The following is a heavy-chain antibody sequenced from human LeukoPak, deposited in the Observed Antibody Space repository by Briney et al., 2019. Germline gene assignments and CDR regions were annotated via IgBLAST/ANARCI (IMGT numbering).Heavy chain of an antibody. Sequence: GGSLRLSCAASGFTFSDYYMSWIRQSPGKGLEWVSAISASDYGTFYADSVRGRFTISRDNSKDTLYLHMNSLRVEDTAVYYCAKDDVGVLNLIDNWGQGTLVTVSS. CDR2: ISASDYGT. CDR1: GFTFSDYY. D-gene: IGHD4/OR15-4a*01. CDR3: AKDDVGVLNLIDN. J-gene: IGHJ4*02. V-gene: IGHV3-23*01.